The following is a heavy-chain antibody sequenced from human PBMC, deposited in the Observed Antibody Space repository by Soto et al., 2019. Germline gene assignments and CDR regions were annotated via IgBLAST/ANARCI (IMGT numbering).Heavy chain of an antibody. CDR2: ISGSGATT. D-gene: IGHD2-8*01. V-gene: IGHV3-23*01. CDR3: AREQCSPLDRYCADGGVDWVDP. CDR1: GFSFSSYA. J-gene: IGHJ5*02. Sequence: EVQLLPSGGGLVQPGGSLRLSCAASGFSFSSYAMSWVRQAPGKGLEWVSAISGSGATTFYADSMKGRFTISRDNSRDTLYLQMNSLRAEDTAVYFCAREQCSPLDRYCADGGVDWVDPWGRGTLVTVSS.